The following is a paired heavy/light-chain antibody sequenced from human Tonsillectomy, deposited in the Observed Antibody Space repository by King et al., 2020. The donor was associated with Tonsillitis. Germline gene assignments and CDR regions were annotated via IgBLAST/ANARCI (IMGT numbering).Heavy chain of an antibody. J-gene: IGHJ6*02. Sequence: QGQLVESGGGVVQPGGSLKLSCAASGMTFSSHGMHWVRQAPGKGLEWVAFIRYDGSNKYYADSVKGRFTISRDNSKNTLYLQMSSLRTDDTAVYYCAKDVRAAALPDRQYFYYGMDVWGQGTTVTVSS. CDR2: IRYDGSNK. V-gene: IGHV3-30*02. CDR3: AKDVRAAALPDRQYFYYGMDV. D-gene: IGHD4-4*01. CDR1: GMTFSSHG.
Light chain of an antibody. CDR3: QAWDSTTGV. Sequence: SFELTQPPSVSVSPGQTASITCSGDKLGEKYASWYQQKPGQSPVLVIYQDNWRPSGIPERFSGSNSGNTATLTISGTQAMDEADYYCQAWDSTTGVFGGGTKLTVL. CDR2: QDN. V-gene: IGLV3-1*01. J-gene: IGLJ3*02. CDR1: KLGEKY.